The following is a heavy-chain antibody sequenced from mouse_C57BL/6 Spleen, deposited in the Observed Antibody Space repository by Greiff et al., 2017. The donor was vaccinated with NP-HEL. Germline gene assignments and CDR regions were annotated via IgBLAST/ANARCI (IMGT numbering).Heavy chain of an antibody. CDR1: GYAFSSSW. D-gene: IGHD2-3*01. J-gene: IGHJ3*01. V-gene: IGHV1-82*01. Sequence: QVQLKESGPELVKPGASVKISCKASGYAFSSSWMNWVKQRPGKGLEWIGRIYPGDGDTNYNGKFKGKATLTADKSSSTAYMQLSSLTSEDSAVYFCAGDGYPWFAYWGQGTLVTVSA. CDR3: AGDGYPWFAY. CDR2: IYPGDGDT.